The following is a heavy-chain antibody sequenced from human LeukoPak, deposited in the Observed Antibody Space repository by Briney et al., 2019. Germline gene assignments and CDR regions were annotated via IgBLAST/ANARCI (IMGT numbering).Heavy chain of an antibody. CDR3: ARDYMPWFGELPPDY. CDR1: GFTFSSYA. V-gene: IGHV3-30-3*01. J-gene: IGHJ4*02. Sequence: GGSLRLSCAASGFTFSSYAMHWVRQAPGKGLEWVAVISYDGSNKYYADSVKGRFTISRDNSKNTLYLQMNSLRAEDTAVYYCARDYMPWFGELPPDYWGQGTLVTVSS. CDR2: ISYDGSNK. D-gene: IGHD3-10*01.